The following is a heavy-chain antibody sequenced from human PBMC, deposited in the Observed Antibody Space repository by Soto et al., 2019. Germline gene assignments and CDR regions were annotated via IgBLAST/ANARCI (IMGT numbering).Heavy chain of an antibody. V-gene: IGHV1-18*01. CDR2: ISAYNGNT. CDR1: GYTFTSYG. Sequence: GASVKVSCKASGYTFTSYGISWVRQAPGQGLEWMGWISAYNGNTNYAQKLQGRVTMTTDTSTSTAYMELRSLRSDDTAVYYCAGGRPKEDYYYYMDVWGKGTTVTVSS. CDR3: AGGRPKEDYYYYMDV. D-gene: IGHD1-1*01. J-gene: IGHJ6*03.